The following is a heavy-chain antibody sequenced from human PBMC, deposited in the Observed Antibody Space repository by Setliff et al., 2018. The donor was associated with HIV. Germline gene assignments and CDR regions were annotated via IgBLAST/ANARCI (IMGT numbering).Heavy chain of an antibody. CDR1: GYSFVSFE. D-gene: IGHD3-10*01. J-gene: IGHJ6*03. CDR2: MNPKSGNK. CDR3: ARGLGSMARGRVPYYYYMDV. Sequence: ASVKVSCKGFGYSFVSFEINWVRQATGQGLEWMGWMNPKSGNKDYAQEFQGRLTMTRNTSISTVYMELSSLRSEDTAVYYCARGLGSMARGRVPYYYYMDVWGKGTTVTVSS. V-gene: IGHV1-8*02.